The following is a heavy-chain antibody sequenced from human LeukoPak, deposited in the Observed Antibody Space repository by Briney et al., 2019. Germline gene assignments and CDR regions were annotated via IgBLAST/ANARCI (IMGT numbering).Heavy chain of an antibody. CDR2: ISYSGSI. CDR3: ARHGSGSSLALYP. D-gene: IGHD3-10*01. Sequence: SETLSLTCTVFGGSISSYYWSWIRQPPGRGLEWLGYISYSGSISYNPSLKSRVTISLGTSRNQFSLKLTSVTAADTAVYYCARHGSGSSLALYPWGQGTLVTVSS. J-gene: IGHJ5*02. V-gene: IGHV4-59*08. CDR1: GGSISSYY.